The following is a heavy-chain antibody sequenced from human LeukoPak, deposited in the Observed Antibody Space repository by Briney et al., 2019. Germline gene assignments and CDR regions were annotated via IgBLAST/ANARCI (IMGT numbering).Heavy chain of an antibody. CDR1: GYTFTSYD. Sequence: ASVKVSCKASGYTFTSYDINWVRQATGQGLEWMGWMNPNSGNTGYAQKFQGRVTMTRNTSISTAYMELSSLRSEDTAVYYCARGRYCSGGSCSILDYWGQGTLVTVSS. CDR2: MNPNSGNT. V-gene: IGHV1-8*01. D-gene: IGHD2-15*01. CDR3: ARGRYCSGGSCSILDY. J-gene: IGHJ4*02.